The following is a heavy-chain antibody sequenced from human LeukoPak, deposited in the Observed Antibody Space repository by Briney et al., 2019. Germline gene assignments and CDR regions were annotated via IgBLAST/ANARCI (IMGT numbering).Heavy chain of an antibody. V-gene: IGHV1-69*05. CDR1: GGTFSSYA. CDR2: IIPIFGTA. J-gene: IGHJ5*02. CDR3: ARVGYNWFDP. D-gene: IGHD3-16*01. Sequence: SVKVSCKASGGTFSSYAISWVRQAPGQGLEWMGGIIPIFGTANYAQKFQGRVTITTDESTSTAYMELSSPRSEDTAVYYCARVGYNWFDPWGQGTLVTVSS.